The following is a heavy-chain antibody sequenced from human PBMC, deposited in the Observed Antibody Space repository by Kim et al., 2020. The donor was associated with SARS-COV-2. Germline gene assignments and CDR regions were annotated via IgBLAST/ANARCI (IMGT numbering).Heavy chain of an antibody. J-gene: IGHJ3*02. CDR1: GFTVSSNY. V-gene: IGHV3-53*01. Sequence: GGSLRLSCAASGFTVSSNYMSWVRQAPGKGLEWVSVIYSGGYTYYADSVKGRFTISRDNSKNTLYLQMNSLRVEDTAVYYCAREMAAAATQSRTDAFDIWGQGTMVTVSS. CDR2: IYSGGYT. CDR3: AREMAAAATQSRTDAFDI. D-gene: IGHD6-13*01.